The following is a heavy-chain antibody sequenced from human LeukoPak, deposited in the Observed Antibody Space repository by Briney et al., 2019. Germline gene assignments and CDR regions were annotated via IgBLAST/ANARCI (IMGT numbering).Heavy chain of an antibody. CDR3: AREGEYSGYDLDY. V-gene: IGHV3-7*01. Sequence: GGSLRLSCAASGFTFSSYWMSWARQAPGKGLEWVANIKQDGSEKYYVDSVKGRFTISRDNAKNSLYLQMNSLRAEDTAVYYCAREGEYSGYDLDYWGQGTLVTVSS. CDR1: GFTFSSYW. J-gene: IGHJ4*02. CDR2: IKQDGSEK. D-gene: IGHD5-12*01.